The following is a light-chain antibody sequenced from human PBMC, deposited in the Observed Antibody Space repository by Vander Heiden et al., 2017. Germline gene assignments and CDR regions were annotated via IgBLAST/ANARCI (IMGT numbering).Light chain of an antibody. CDR2: AAS. CDR1: QSISFY. Sequence: DIQMTQSPSSLSASVGDRVTITCRASQSISFYLNWYQQNPGKAPKLLIYAASSLQSGVPLRFSGSGSGTDFTLTISSLQPEDFATYYCQQSYSTPLYTFGQGTKLEIK. V-gene: IGKV1-39*01. CDR3: QQSYSTPLYT. J-gene: IGKJ2*01.